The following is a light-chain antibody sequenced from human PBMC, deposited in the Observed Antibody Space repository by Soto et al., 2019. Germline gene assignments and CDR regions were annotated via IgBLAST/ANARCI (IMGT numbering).Light chain of an antibody. V-gene: IGKV3-11*01. CDR1: QSVSSY. Sequence: EIVLTQSPATLSLSPGERAPLSCRASQSVSSYLAWYQQKPGQAPRLLIYDASNRATGIPARFSGSGSGAAFTLTISSLQPDDFATYYCQQYNSYPLTFGGGTQVDIK. CDR3: QQYNSYPLT. J-gene: IGKJ4*01. CDR2: DAS.